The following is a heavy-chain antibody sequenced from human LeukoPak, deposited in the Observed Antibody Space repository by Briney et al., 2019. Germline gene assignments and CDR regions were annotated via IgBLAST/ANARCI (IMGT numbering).Heavy chain of an antibody. CDR1: GFTFSTYG. Sequence: GGSLRLSCAASGFTFSTYGMHWVRQPQGRGLGRVAIIWYDGSNTYYADSVKGRFTISRDNPKNTLYHQMNSLRAEDMTIYYCARDPFGQSYGNLFDYWGQGTLVTVSS. CDR3: ARDPFGQSYGNLFDY. CDR2: IWYDGSNT. V-gene: IGHV3-33*01. D-gene: IGHD3-10*01. J-gene: IGHJ4*02.